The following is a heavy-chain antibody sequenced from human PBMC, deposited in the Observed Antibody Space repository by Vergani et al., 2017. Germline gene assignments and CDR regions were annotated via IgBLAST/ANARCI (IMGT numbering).Heavy chain of an antibody. CDR2: IYYSGST. V-gene: IGHV4-31*03. J-gene: IGHJ2*01. CDR1: GFSLSNARMG. D-gene: IGHD1-1*01. CDR3: ASSLRTTEDGWYFDL. Sequence: KESGPVLVKPSETLTLTCTVSGFSLSNARMGVSWIRQHPGKGLEWIGYIYYSGSTYYNPSLKSRVTISVDTSKNQFSLKLSSVTAEDTAVYYCASSLRTTEDGWYFDLWGRGTLVTVSS.